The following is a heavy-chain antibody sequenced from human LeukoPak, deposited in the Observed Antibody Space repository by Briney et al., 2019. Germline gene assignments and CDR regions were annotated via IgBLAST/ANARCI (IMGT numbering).Heavy chain of an antibody. CDR3: ASSCSSTRWLSDARDI. CDR1: GFTFSRYG. D-gene: IGHD2-2*01. Sequence: GGSLRLSCAASGFTFSRYGMNWVRQAPGKGLEWFSSISSGSSNIYYADSLKGRFTISRDNAKNTLYLQMNSLRAEDTAVYYCASSCSSTRWLSDARDIWGEGTMVTVSS. V-gene: IGHV3-21*01. CDR2: ISSGSSNI. J-gene: IGHJ3*02.